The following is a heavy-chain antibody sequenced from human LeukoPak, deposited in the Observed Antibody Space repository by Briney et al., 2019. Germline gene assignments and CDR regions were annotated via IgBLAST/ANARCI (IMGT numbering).Heavy chain of an antibody. D-gene: IGHD6-19*01. CDR1: GASISSHY. CDR2: IHYSGST. J-gene: IGHJ2*01. Sequence: SETLSLTCSVSGASISSHYWSWIRQPPGKGLEWIGYIHYSGSTNCNPSLKSRVTISLDTSKNQFSLKLTSVTAADTAVYYCARASAHRGIAVAGVYWYFDLWGRGTLVTVSS. CDR3: ARASAHRGIAVAGVYWYFDL. V-gene: IGHV4-59*11.